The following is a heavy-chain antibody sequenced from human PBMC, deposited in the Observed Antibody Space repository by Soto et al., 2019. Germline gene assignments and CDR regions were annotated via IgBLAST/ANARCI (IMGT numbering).Heavy chain of an antibody. Sequence: PGGSLRLSCAASGFNFDDFSMNWVRQAPGKGLEWVSAISGSGGSTYYADSVKGRFTISRDNSKNTLYLQMNSLRAEDTAVYYCAKDPRSWSSTSCYYYYYGMDVWGQGTTVTVSS. CDR3: AKDPRSWSSTSCYYYYYGMDV. CDR1: GFNFDDFS. V-gene: IGHV3-23*01. D-gene: IGHD2-2*01. CDR2: ISGSGGST. J-gene: IGHJ6*02.